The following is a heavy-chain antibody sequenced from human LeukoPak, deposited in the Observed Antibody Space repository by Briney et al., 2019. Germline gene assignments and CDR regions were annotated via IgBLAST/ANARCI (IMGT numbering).Heavy chain of an antibody. CDR3: ARVLSGYSGYGPGRVDYYYYMDV. D-gene: IGHD5-12*01. CDR1: GYTFTGYY. J-gene: IGHJ6*03. Sequence: RWASVKVSCKASGYTFTGYYMHWVRQAPGQGLEWMGWINPNSGGTNYAQKFQGRVTMTRDTSISTAYMELSSLRSEDTAVYYCARVLSGYSGYGPGRVDYYYYMDVWGKGTTVTVSS. V-gene: IGHV1-2*02. CDR2: INPNSGGT.